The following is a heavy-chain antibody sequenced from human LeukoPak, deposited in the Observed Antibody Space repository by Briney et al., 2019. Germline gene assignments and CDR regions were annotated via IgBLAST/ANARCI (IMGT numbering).Heavy chain of an antibody. Sequence: PSQTLSLTCTVSGGSISSGDYYWSWIRQPPGKGLEWIGYIYYSGSTYYNPSLKSRVTISVDTSKNQFSLKLSSVTAADTAVYYCARHPPYGSRNWGSYYFDYWGQGTLVTVSS. CDR1: GGSISSGDYY. CDR3: ARHPPYGSRNWGSYYFDY. CDR2: IYYSGST. D-gene: IGHD3-10*01. J-gene: IGHJ4*02. V-gene: IGHV4-30-4*08.